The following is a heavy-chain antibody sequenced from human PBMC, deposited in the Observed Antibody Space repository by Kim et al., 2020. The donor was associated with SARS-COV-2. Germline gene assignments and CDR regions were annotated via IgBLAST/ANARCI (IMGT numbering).Heavy chain of an antibody. CDR1: GYTFTGYY. CDR3: GRVEYSGSYYWNY. Sequence: ASVKVSCKASGYTFTGYYMHWVRQAPGQGLEWMGWIKPNSGGTNYAQKFQGRVTMTRDTSISTAYMELSRLRSDDTAVYYCGRVEYSGSYYWNYWGQGTLVTVSS. V-gene: IGHV1-2*02. CDR2: IKPNSGGT. J-gene: IGHJ4*02. D-gene: IGHD1-26*01.